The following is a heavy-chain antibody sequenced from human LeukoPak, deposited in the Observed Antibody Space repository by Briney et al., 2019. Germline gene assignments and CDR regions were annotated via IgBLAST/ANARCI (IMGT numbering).Heavy chain of an antibody. D-gene: IGHD6-13*01. V-gene: IGHV3-7*01. CDR3: ARDNVGSSFDY. CDR1: GFTFSSYW. J-gene: IGHJ4*02. CDR2: IKQDGSEK. Sequence: GGCLRLSCAAAGFTFSSYWMSWVRQAPGKGLEWVANIKQDGSEKYYVDSVKGRFTISRDNAKTSLYLQMNSLRAEDTAVYYCARDNVGSSFDYWGQGTLVTVSS.